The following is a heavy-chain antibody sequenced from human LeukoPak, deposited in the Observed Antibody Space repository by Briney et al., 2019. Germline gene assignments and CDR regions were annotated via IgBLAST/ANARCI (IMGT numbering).Heavy chain of an antibody. Sequence: GGSLRLSCAASGFSISTYGMHWVRQAPGKGLEWVAVSWYDGVNTYYADSVKGRFTISRDNSKNTLYLQMNSLRAEDAAVYYCARAQDSSSWYLDSWGQGTLVTVSS. CDR1: GFSISTYG. CDR2: SWYDGVNT. CDR3: ARAQDSSSWYLDS. J-gene: IGHJ4*02. D-gene: IGHD6-13*01. V-gene: IGHV3-33*01.